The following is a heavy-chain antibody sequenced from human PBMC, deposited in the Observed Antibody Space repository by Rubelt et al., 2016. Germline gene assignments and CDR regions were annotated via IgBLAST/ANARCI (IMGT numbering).Heavy chain of an antibody. J-gene: IGHJ5*02. CDR3: ARGGRYYGSGSYQRHNWFDP. CDR2: INHSGST. D-gene: IGHD3-10*01. Sequence: QVQLQQWGAGLLKPSETLSLTCAVYGGSFSGYYWSWIRQHPGKGLEWIGEINHSGSTNYNPSLKSRVTWSVDTSKNQFSLKLSSVTAADTAVYYCARGGRYYGSGSYQRHNWFDPWGQGTLVTVSS. V-gene: IGHV4-34*01. CDR1: GGSFSGYY.